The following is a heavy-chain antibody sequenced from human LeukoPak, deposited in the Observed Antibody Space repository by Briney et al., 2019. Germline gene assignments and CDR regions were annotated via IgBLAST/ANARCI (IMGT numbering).Heavy chain of an antibody. J-gene: IGHJ4*02. V-gene: IGHV4-61*02. Sequence: SQTLSLTCTVSGGSISSGSYYGSWIRQPAGEGLEWIGRIYPSGSTDYNPSLKSRVTISVDTSKNQFSLKLSSVTAADTAVYYCARDGYSSIDTSFDYWGQGTLVTVSS. CDR3: ARDGYSSIDTSFDY. CDR2: IYPSGST. D-gene: IGHD6-13*01. CDR1: GGSISSGSYY.